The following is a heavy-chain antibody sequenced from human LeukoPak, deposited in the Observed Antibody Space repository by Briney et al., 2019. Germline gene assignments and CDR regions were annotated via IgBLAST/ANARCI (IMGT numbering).Heavy chain of an antibody. CDR2: IKQDVIEK. D-gene: IGHD5-18*01. CDR1: ELTFNTYW. CDR3: ARATPKHYSYGIFDY. Sequence: GGSLRLSCAASELTFNTYWMRWARQLPGEARGWVANIKQDVIEKYYVDSVEGRFTISRDNAKNSRYRQMNSLRAEDTAMYYCARATPKHYSYGIFDYSGQGTLVTVSS. J-gene: IGHJ4*02. V-gene: IGHV3-7*01.